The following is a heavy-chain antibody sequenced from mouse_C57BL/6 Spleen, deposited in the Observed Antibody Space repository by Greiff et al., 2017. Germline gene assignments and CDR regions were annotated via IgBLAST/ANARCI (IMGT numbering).Heavy chain of an antibody. CDR2: IRSKSNNYAT. V-gene: IGHV10-1*01. J-gene: IGHJ3*01. D-gene: IGHD2-5*01. CDR1: GFSFNTYA. Sequence: EVKLVESGGGLVQPKGSLKLSCAASGFSFNTYAMNWVRQAPGKGLEWVARIRSKSNNYATYYADSVKDRFTISRDDSESMLYLQMNNLKTEDTAMYYCVREGAYYSKEGFAYWGQGTLVTVSA. CDR3: VREGAYYSKEGFAY.